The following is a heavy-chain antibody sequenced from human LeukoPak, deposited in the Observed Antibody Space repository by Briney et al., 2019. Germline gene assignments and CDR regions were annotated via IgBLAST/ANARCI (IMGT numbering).Heavy chain of an antibody. CDR2: ISAYNGNT. CDR1: GYTFTSYG. D-gene: IGHD3-22*01. V-gene: IGHV1-18*01. J-gene: IGHJ4*02. CDR3: ARERYYDSSGYAPLDY. Sequence: DSVKVSCKASGYTFTSYGISWVRQAPGQGLEWMGWISAYNGNTNYAQKLQGRVTMTTDTSTSTAYMELRSLRSDDTAVYYCARERYYDSSGYAPLDYWGQGTLVTVSS.